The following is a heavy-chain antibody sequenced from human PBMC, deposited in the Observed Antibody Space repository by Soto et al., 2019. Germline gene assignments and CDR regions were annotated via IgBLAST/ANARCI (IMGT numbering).Heavy chain of an antibody. CDR1: GGSISSYY. J-gene: IGHJ4*02. Sequence: SETLSLTCTVSGGSISSYYWSWIRLPPGKGLEWIGYIYYSGSTNYNPSLKSRVTISVDTSKNQFSLKLSSVTAADTAVYYCERGTVYAPTGYWGQGTLVTVSS. V-gene: IGHV4-59*08. CDR3: ERGTVYAPTGY. D-gene: IGHD2-8*01. CDR2: IYYSGST.